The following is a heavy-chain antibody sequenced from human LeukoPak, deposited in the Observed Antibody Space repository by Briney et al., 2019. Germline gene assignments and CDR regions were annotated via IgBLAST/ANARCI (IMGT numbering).Heavy chain of an antibody. V-gene: IGHV1-18*01. Sequence: ASVKVSCKASGYTFTSCGISWVRQAPGQGLEWMGWISAYNGNTNYAQKFQGRVTMTRDTSISTAYMELSRLRSDDTAVYYCARDNREQWLVIGNWFDPWGQGTLVTVSS. CDR1: GYTFTSCG. CDR3: ARDNREQWLVIGNWFDP. J-gene: IGHJ5*02. D-gene: IGHD6-19*01. CDR2: ISAYNGNT.